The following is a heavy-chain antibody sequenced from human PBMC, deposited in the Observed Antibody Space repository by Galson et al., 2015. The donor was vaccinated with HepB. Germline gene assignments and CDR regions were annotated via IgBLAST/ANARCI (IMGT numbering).Heavy chain of an antibody. D-gene: IGHD2-2*01. CDR1: GYTFTAYY. CDR3: ARDKYPDCTSCFFDY. Sequence: SVKVSCKASGYTFTAYYIHWVRQAPGQGLEWMGRINPNGGGTNYARQFQGRVTMTRDTSISTAYMELSRLRSDDTAVYYCARDKYPDCTSCFFDYWGQGTLVTVSS. J-gene: IGHJ4*02. CDR2: INPNGGGT. V-gene: IGHV1-2*06.